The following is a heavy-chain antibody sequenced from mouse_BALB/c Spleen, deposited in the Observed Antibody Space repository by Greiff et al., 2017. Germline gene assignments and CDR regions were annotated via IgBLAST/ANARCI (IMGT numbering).Heavy chain of an antibody. CDR3: TRYDGNYGDYAMDY. CDR1: GYTFTSYW. V-gene: IGHV1-5*01. Sequence: VQLKQSGTVLARPGASVKMSCKASGYTFTSYWMHWVKQRPGQGLEWIGAIYPGNSDTSYNQKFKGKAKLTAVTSTSTAYMQLSSLTNEDSAVYYCTRYDGNYGDYAMDYWGQGTSVTVSS. J-gene: IGHJ4*01. CDR2: IYPGNSDT. D-gene: IGHD2-1*01.